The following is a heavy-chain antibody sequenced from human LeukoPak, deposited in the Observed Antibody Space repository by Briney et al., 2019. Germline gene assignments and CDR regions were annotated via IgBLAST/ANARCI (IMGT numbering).Heavy chain of an antibody. V-gene: IGHV4-59*12. CDR3: AKEMATGAFDI. CDR1: GGSFSGYY. J-gene: IGHJ3*02. Sequence: SETLSLTCAVYGGSFSGYYWSWIRQPPGKGLEWIGYIYYSGSTNYNPSLKSRVTISVDTSKNQFSLKLSSVTAADTAVYYCAKEMATGAFDIWGQGTMVTVSS. D-gene: IGHD5-24*01. CDR2: IYYSGST.